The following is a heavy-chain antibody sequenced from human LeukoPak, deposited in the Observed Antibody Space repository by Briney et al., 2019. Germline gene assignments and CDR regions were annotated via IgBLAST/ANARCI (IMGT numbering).Heavy chain of an antibody. Sequence: PWGSLRLSCAASGFTFDDYAMHWVRQAPGKGLEWVSGISWNSGSIGYADSVKGRFTISRDNTKNSLYLQMNSLRAEDTALYYCAKDIRRYYDSSGIGYAFDIWGQGTMVTVSS. CDR1: GFTFDDYA. V-gene: IGHV3-9*01. D-gene: IGHD3-22*01. CDR3: AKDIRRYYDSSGIGYAFDI. J-gene: IGHJ3*02. CDR2: ISWNSGSI.